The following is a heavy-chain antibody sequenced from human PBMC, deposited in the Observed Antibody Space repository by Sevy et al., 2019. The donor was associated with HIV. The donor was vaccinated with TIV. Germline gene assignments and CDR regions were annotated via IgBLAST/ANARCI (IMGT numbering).Heavy chain of an antibody. V-gene: IGHV4-61*01. J-gene: IGHJ4*02. CDR1: GDSVSGGNYY. CDR2: IYYSGST. CDR3: ARGLFDY. Sequence: SETLYLTCTVSGDSVSGGNYYWSWIRQPPGKGLEWTGYIYYSGSTNYNPSLKSRVTISIDTSKNQFSLRLTSVTAADTAVYYCARGLFDYWGQGTLVTVSS.